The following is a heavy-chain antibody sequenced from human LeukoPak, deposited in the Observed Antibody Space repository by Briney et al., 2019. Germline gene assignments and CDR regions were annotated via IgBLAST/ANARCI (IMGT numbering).Heavy chain of an antibody. D-gene: IGHD3-10*01. CDR1: GGSISSYY. V-gene: IGHV4-59*01. CDR3: ARGVTMVRGVITSSDY. Sequence: SETLSLTCTVSGGSISSYYWSWIRQPPGKGLEWIGYIYYSGSTNYNPSLKSRVTISVDTSKNQFSLKLSSVTAADTAVYYCARGVTMVRGVITSSDYWGQGTLVTVSS. J-gene: IGHJ4*02. CDR2: IYYSGST.